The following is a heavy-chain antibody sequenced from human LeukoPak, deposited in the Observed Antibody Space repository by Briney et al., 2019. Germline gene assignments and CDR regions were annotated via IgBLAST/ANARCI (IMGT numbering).Heavy chain of an antibody. CDR1: GYTFTSYG. V-gene: IGHV1-2*02. Sequence: GASVKVSCKASGYTFTSYGISWVRQAPGQGLEWMGWINPNSGGTNYAQKFQGRVTMTRDTSISTAYMELSRLRSDDTAVYYCARDVAGRFSPGLDYWGQGTLVTVSS. CDR3: ARDVAGRFSPGLDY. CDR2: INPNSGGT. J-gene: IGHJ4*02. D-gene: IGHD3-10*01.